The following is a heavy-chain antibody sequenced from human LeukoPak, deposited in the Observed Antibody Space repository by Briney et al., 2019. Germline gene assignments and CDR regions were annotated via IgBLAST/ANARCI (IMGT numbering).Heavy chain of an antibody. Sequence: GGSLRLSCAASGSTFSSYAMSWVRQAPGKGLEWVSAISGSGGSTYYADSVKGRFTISRDNSKNTLYLQMNSLRAEDTAVYYCARTASSCSGGSCSYDYWGQGTLVTVSS. J-gene: IGHJ4*02. D-gene: IGHD2-15*01. V-gene: IGHV3-23*01. CDR3: ARTASSCSGGSCSYDY. CDR1: GSTFSSYA. CDR2: ISGSGGST.